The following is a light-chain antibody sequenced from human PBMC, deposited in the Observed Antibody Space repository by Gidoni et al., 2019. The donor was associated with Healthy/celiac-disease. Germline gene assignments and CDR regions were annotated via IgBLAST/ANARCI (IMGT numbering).Light chain of an antibody. V-gene: IGLV1-44*01. J-gene: IGLJ3*02. CDR3: AAWDDSLNGWV. Sequence: QSVLTQPPSASGPPGQRVTISCSGSSSNIGSNTVNWYQQLPGTAPKLLIYSTTQRPPGVPDRFSGSKPGTSASLAISGLQSEDEADYYCAAWDDSLNGWVFGGGTKLTVL. CDR2: STT. CDR1: SSNIGSNT.